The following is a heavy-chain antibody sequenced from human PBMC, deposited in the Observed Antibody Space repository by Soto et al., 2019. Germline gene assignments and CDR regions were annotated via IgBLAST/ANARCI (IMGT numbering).Heavy chain of an antibody. D-gene: IGHD3-9*01. CDR3: AKDRRYYDILTGYYIRAIDY. Sequence: EVQLLESGGGLVQPGGSLRLSCAASGITFSSYAMSWVRQAPGKGLEWVSAISGSGGSTYYADSVKGRFTISRDNSKNTLYLQMNSLRGEDTAVYYCAKDRRYYDILTGYYIRAIDYWGQGTLVTVSS. CDR2: ISGSGGST. J-gene: IGHJ4*02. V-gene: IGHV3-23*01. CDR1: GITFSSYA.